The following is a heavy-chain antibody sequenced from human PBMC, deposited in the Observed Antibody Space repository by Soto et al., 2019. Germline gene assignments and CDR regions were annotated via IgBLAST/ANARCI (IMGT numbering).Heavy chain of an antibody. V-gene: IGHV1-2*04. CDR3: ARVPSYCSSTSCPGQQDAFAI. D-gene: IGHD2-2*01. Sequence: VASVKVSCKASGYTFTGYYMHWVRQAPGQGLEWMGWINPNSGGTNYAQKFQGWVTMTRDTSISTAYMELSRLRSDDTAVYYCARVPSYCSSTSCPGQQDAFAIWGQGTMVTVSS. CDR2: INPNSGGT. J-gene: IGHJ3*02. CDR1: GYTFTGYY.